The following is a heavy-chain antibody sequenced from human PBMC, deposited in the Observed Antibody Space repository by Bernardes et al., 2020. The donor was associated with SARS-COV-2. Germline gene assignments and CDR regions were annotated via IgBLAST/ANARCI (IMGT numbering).Heavy chain of an antibody. CDR1: GGSFRGSY. CDR3: ARGRIWFGELLSPYYYYGMEV. J-gene: IGHJ6*02. Sequence: SATLSLTCAVSGGSFRGSYWSWIRQHPGPGLEWIGEINHSGSTNYNPSLKSRVTISVDTSKNQFSLKLSSVTAADTAVYYCARGRIWFGELLSPYYYYGMEVWGQGTTVTGS. CDR2: INHSGST. D-gene: IGHD3-10*01. V-gene: IGHV4-34*01.